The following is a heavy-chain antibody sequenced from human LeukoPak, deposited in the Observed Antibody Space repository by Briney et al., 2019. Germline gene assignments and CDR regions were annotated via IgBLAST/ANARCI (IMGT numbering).Heavy chain of an antibody. D-gene: IGHD6-13*01. V-gene: IGHV4-59*08. J-gene: IGHJ5*02. CDR2: FYHSGST. CDR1: GGSVSGYY. Sequence: PSETLSLTCAVSGGSVSGYYWGWIRQTPEKGLEWIGYFYHSGSTNYNPSLESRATISVDTSKNQFSLKLTSVTAADTAVYYCARWGIAAAFDPWGQGTLVTVSS. CDR3: ARWGIAAAFDP.